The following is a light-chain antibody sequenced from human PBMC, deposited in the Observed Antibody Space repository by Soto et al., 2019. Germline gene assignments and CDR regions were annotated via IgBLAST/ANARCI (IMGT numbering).Light chain of an antibody. J-gene: IGLJ2*01. CDR3: NSYTTSRTRV. CDR2: DVS. V-gene: IGLV2-14*03. CDR1: SYDVGGHNS. Sequence: QSVLTQPASVSGSPGQSISISCTGTSYDVGGHNSVSWYQHHPGKAPKLMIYDVSYRPSGISNRFSGSKSGNTASLTISGLQAEDEADYYCNSYTTSRTRVFGGGTKLTVL.